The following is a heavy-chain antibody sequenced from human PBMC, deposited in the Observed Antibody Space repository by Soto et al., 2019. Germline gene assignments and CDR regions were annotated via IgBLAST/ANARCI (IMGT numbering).Heavy chain of an antibody. D-gene: IGHD3-10*01. CDR1: GFTFSSYG. V-gene: IGHV3-33*01. J-gene: IGHJ4*02. Sequence: QVQLVESGGGVVQPGRSLRLSCAASGFTFSSYGMHWVRQAPGKGLEWVAVIWYDGSNKYYADSVKGRFTISRDNSKNTLYLQMNSLRAEDTAVYYCARDRNYYGSGSWVVDYWGQGTLVTVSS. CDR2: IWYDGSNK. CDR3: ARDRNYYGSGSWVVDY.